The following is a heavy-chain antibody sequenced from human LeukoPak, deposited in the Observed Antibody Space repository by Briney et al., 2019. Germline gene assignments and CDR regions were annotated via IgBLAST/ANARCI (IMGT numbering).Heavy chain of an antibody. CDR1: GDSISSNSYY. CDR2: IYYSGST. CDR3: ARTPGQKYYDSSGPFDY. D-gene: IGHD3-22*01. Sequence: PSETLSLTCTVSGDSISSNSYYWGWIRQPPGKGLEWIGSIYYSGSTYYNPSLKSRVTISVDTSKNQFSLKLSSVTAADTAVYYCARTPGQKYYDSSGPFDYWGQGTLVTVSS. J-gene: IGHJ4*02. V-gene: IGHV4-39*01.